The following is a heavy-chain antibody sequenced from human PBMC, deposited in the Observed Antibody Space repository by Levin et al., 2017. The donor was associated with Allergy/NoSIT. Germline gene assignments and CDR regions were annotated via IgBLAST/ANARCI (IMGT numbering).Heavy chain of an antibody. CDR2: IHYSGRT. CDR1: GGSVSSSTYY. D-gene: IGHD5-18*01. V-gene: IGHV4-39*01. CDR3: ARSGYAFGSPPDY. J-gene: IGHJ4*02. Sequence: PSETLSLTCTVSGGSVSSSTYYWGWIRQPPEKGLEWIGSIHYSGRTYYNPSLKSRVSISVDTSKNQISLKWSSVTAADTAVYYCARSGYAFGSPPDYWGQGTLVTVSS.